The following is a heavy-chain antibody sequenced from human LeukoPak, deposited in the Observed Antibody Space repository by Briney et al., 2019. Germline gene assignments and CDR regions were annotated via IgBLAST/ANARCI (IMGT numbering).Heavy chain of an antibody. D-gene: IGHD1-26*01. V-gene: IGHV3-23*01. Sequence: GGSLRLSCAASGFTFSNYVMSWVRQAPGKGLEWVSAISSNGGNTYYADSVKGRFTISRDNSKNTLYLQTNSLRAEDTAVYYCAKYYPYFDYWGQGALVTVSS. J-gene: IGHJ4*02. CDR2: ISSNGGNT. CDR3: AKYYPYFDY. CDR1: GFTFSNYV.